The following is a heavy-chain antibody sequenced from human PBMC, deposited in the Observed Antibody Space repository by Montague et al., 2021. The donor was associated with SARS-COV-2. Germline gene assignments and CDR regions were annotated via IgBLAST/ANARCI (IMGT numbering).Heavy chain of an antibody. CDR3: ARGRPVQGSFRHFDSISSGALDI. CDR1: RGSFSNYY. Sequence: SETLSLTCAVSRGSFSNYYWTWIRQSPGKGLEWIGEINQGGAPNYTPSLKSRVTISLDTSKKQISLKLNSVTVADTAVFFCARGRPVQGSFRHFDSISSGALDIWAQGSWVIVS. CDR2: INQGGAP. V-gene: IGHV4-34*01. J-gene: IGHJ3*02. D-gene: IGHD3-9*01.